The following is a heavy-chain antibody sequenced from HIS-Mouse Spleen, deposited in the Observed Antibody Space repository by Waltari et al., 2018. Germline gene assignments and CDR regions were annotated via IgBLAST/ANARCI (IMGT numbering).Heavy chain of an antibody. CDR1: GGSISSSSYY. V-gene: IGHV4-39*07. CDR3: AREIPYSSSWYDWYFDL. CDR2: IYYSGST. D-gene: IGHD6-13*01. Sequence: QLQLQESGPGLVKPSETLSLTCTVSGGSISSSSYYWGWIRQPPGKGLEWIGGIYYSGSTYYTPPLKIRVTKSVDTSKNQCSLKLSSVTAADTAVYYCAREIPYSSSWYDWYFDLWGRGTLVTVSS. J-gene: IGHJ2*01.